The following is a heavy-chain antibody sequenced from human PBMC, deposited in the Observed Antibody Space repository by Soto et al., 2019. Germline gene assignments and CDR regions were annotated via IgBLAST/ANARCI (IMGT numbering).Heavy chain of an antibody. J-gene: IGHJ4*02. CDR3: ARLNDGNFDY. D-gene: IGHD4-17*01. V-gene: IGHV4-61*08. CDR1: GGSISSGGYY. CDR2: IYNSGST. Sequence: TSETLSLTCTVSGGSISSGGYYWSWIRQHPGKGLEWIGYIYNSGSTNYNPSLKSQVTVSVDTSKNQFSLKLSSVTAADTAVYYCARLNDGNFDYWGQGTLVTVSS.